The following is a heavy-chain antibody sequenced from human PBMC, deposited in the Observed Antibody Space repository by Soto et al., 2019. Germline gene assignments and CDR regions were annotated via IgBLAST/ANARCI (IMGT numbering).Heavy chain of an antibody. CDR1: GGSISSSTYY. Sequence: PSETLSLTCTVSGGSISSSTYYWGWMRQPPGKGLEWIASFFIGGNTYYNPSLKSRVTISVDTSKNQFSLKLSSLTEGDTAVYYCARVSQYRGFDYWGQGTLVTVSS. J-gene: IGHJ4*02. D-gene: IGHD2-2*01. CDR3: ARVSQYRGFDY. V-gene: IGHV4-39*07. CDR2: FFIGGNT.